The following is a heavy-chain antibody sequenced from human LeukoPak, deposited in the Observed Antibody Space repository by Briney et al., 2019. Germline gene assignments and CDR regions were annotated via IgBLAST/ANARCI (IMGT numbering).Heavy chain of an antibody. Sequence: ASVKVSCKASGYTYTSFSITWVRQAPGPRREGMGWISVYNRNTNYAQKLQGRVTMTTDTSTSKAYMKLRSLRSDHTAVSYCARMGGELLGPWFDYWGQGTLVTVSS. J-gene: IGHJ4*02. CDR1: GYTYTSFS. CDR3: ARMGGELLGPWFDY. V-gene: IGHV1-18*01. D-gene: IGHD1-26*01. CDR2: ISVYNRNT.